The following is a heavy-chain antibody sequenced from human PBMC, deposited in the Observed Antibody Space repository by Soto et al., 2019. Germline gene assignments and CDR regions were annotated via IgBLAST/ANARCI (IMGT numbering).Heavy chain of an antibody. CDR1: GFTFSSYA. V-gene: IGHV3-64D*06. J-gene: IGHJ4*02. Sequence: EVQLVESGGGLVQPGGSLRLSCSASGFTFSSYAMHWVRQAPGKGLEYVSAISSNGGSTYYADFVKGRFTISRDNSKNTLYLQMSSLRAEDTAVYYCVKVSREVGATWMGYFDYWGQGTLVTVSS. CDR2: ISSNGGST. D-gene: IGHD1-26*01. CDR3: VKVSREVGATWMGYFDY.